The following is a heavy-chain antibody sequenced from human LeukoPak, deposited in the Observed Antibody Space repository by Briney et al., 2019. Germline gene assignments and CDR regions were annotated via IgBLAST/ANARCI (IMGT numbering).Heavy chain of an antibody. CDR1: GFTFSSYW. CDR3: ARDIGPIAVAGTGDY. J-gene: IGHJ4*02. Sequence: GGSLRLSCAASGFTFSSYWMSRVRQAPGKGLEWVANIKQDGSEKYYVDSVKGRFTISRDNAKNSLYLQMNSLRAEDTAVYYCARDIGPIAVAGTGDYWGQGTLVTVSS. D-gene: IGHD6-19*01. CDR2: IKQDGSEK. V-gene: IGHV3-7*01.